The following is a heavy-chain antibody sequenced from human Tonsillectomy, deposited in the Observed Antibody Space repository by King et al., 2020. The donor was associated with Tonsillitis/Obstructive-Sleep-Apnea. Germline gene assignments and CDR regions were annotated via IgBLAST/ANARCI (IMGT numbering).Heavy chain of an antibody. V-gene: IGHV3-30*04. J-gene: IGHJ4*02. Sequence: VQLVESGGGVVQPGRSLRLSCAASGFIFSSYAMHWVRQAPGKGLDWVAFISYDGSNKYYADSVKGRFTISRDNSKNTLYLQMNSLRAEDTAVYYCARSIQGWHYFDYWGQGTLVTVSS. CDR2: ISYDGSNK. CDR1: GFIFSSYA. D-gene: IGHD6-19*01. CDR3: ARSIQGWHYFDY.